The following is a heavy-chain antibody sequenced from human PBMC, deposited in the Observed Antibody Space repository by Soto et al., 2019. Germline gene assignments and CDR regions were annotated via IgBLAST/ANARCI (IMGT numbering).Heavy chain of an antibody. V-gene: IGHV4-4*02. CDR1: SGSISSSNW. CDR3: AMNSFTAAMEDGFYYYMDV. CDR2: IYHSGST. D-gene: IGHD2-2*01. J-gene: IGHJ6*03. Sequence: SETLSLTCAVSSGSISSSNWWSWVRQPPGKGLEWIGEIYHSGSTNYNPSLKSRVTISVDKSKNQFSLKLSSVTAADTAVYYCAMNSFTAAMEDGFYYYMDVWGKGTTVTVSS.